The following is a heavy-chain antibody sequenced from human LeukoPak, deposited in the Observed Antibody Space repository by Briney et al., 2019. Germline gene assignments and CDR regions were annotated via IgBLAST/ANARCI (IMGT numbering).Heavy chain of an antibody. V-gene: IGHV3-23*01. J-gene: IGHJ4*02. D-gene: IGHD3-10*01. CDR2: ISGSGDNT. CDR3: AKVTYGSGTYGAFDY. CDR1: GFTFSSHG. Sequence: VGSLRLSCAASGFTFSSHGMSWVRQAPGNGLEWVSTISGSGDNTYYADSVKGRFTISRDNSKNTLYLQMNSLRAEDTAVYYCAKVTYGSGTYGAFDYWGQGTLVTVSS.